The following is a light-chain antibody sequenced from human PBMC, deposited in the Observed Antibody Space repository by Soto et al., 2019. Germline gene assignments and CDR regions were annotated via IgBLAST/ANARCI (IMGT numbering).Light chain of an antibody. Sequence: DIQMTQSPSSLSASVGDRVTITCRASQSISHYLAWYQQKPGKVPKLLIYAASTLQSGVPSRFSGSGSGTDFTLTISSLQPEDVATYYCQKYNSAPQTFGGGTKVDIK. CDR3: QKYNSAPQT. CDR1: QSISHY. J-gene: IGKJ4*01. V-gene: IGKV1-27*01. CDR2: AAS.